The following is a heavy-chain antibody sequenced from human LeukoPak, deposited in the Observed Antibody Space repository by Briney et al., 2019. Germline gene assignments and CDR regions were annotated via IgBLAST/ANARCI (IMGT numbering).Heavy chain of an antibody. Sequence: GESLKISCKGSGYSFTSYWIGWVRQMPGKGLEWMGIIYPGDSDTRYSPSFQGQVTISADKSISTAYLQWSRLKASDTAMYYCAREQYYYDSSDQYFQHWGQGTLVTVSS. CDR1: GYSFTSYW. CDR2: IYPGDSDT. V-gene: IGHV5-51*01. D-gene: IGHD3-22*01. J-gene: IGHJ1*01. CDR3: AREQYYYDSSDQYFQH.